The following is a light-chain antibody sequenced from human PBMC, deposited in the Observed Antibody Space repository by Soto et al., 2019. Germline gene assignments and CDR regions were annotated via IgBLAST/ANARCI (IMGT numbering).Light chain of an antibody. CDR1: QGISNY. CDR2: GAS. V-gene: IGKV1-17*03. Sequence: DIQMTQSPSAMSASVGDRVTITCRASQGISNYLAWFQQIPGRVPRRLIYGASTLQSGVPSRFSGSGSGTEFTLTISSLQPEDLATYYCLQYNGYPFTCGPGTKVDIK. J-gene: IGKJ3*01. CDR3: LQYNGYPFT.